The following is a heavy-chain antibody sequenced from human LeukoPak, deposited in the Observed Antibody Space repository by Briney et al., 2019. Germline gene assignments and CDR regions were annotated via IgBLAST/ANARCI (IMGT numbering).Heavy chain of an antibody. Sequence: GGSLGLSCAASGFTFSGYGLNWVRQAPGKGLEWVSYIGTGSTTIYYADSVKGRFTISRDNAKNSLNLQMNSLRDEDTAVYYCARELYQLLPDYWGQGTLVTVSS. J-gene: IGHJ4*02. V-gene: IGHV3-48*02. D-gene: IGHD2-2*01. CDR3: ARELYQLLPDY. CDR1: GFTFSGYG. CDR2: IGTGSTTI.